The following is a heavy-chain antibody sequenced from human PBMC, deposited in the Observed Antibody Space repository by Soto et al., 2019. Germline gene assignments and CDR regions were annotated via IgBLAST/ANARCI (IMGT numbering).Heavy chain of an antibody. D-gene: IGHD6-13*01. Sequence: QVQLVQSGAEVRKPGSSVKVSCDSSGDSFNDYPVTWVRQTPGQGLEWMGGTIPVSGTTNYAQEFQGRVTITADVSTSTVYMELSSLKYEDTALYYCASSYGVSWYGDFWGQGTLVTVSS. V-gene: IGHV1-69*01. CDR2: TIPVSGTT. CDR1: GDSFNDYP. J-gene: IGHJ4*02. CDR3: ASSYGVSWYGDF.